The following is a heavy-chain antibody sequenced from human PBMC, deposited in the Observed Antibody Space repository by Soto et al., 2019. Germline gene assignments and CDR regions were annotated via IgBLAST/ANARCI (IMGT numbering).Heavy chain of an antibody. CDR3: ARDLPVLPKFDS. V-gene: IGHV1-3*01. CDR2: INAGNGNT. Sequence: ASVKVSCKASGYTFISYAIHWVRQAPGQRLEWMGWINAGNGNTKYSQKFQGRVTITRDTSASTAYMELTSLRSEDTAVYYCARDLPVLPKFDSWGQGTPVTLSS. J-gene: IGHJ5*01. CDR1: GYTFISYA. D-gene: IGHD1-1*01.